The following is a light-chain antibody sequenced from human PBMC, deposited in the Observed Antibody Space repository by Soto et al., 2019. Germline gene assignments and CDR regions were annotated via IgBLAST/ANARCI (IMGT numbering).Light chain of an antibody. CDR3: NSYTSSSTYV. CDR1: SSDVGSYNY. J-gene: IGLJ1*01. Sequence: QSALTQPASVSGSPGQSIAISCTGTSSDVGSYNYVSWYQQHPGKAPKLMIYDVSNRPSGVSDRFSGSKSGNTASLTIPGLQAEDEADYFCNSYTSSSTYVFGTGTKLTVL. CDR2: DVS. V-gene: IGLV2-14*03.